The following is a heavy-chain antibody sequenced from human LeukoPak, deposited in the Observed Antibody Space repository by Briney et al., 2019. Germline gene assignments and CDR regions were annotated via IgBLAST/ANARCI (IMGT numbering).Heavy chain of an antibody. CDR3: AKDPTYYSGSYFDS. D-gene: IGHD5-12*01. CDR2: ISGSAAET. J-gene: IGHJ4*02. V-gene: IGHV3-23*01. Sequence: GGSLRLSCAASGFTFSSNAMNWVRQAPGKGLEWVSTISGSAAETYYADSLKGRFTISRDNSKNTLYLQMNSLRAEDTAVYYCAKDPTYYSGSYFDSWGQGTLVTVSS. CDR1: GFTFSSNA.